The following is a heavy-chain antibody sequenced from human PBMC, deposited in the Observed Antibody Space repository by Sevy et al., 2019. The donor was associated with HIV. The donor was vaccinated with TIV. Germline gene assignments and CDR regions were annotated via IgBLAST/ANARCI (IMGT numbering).Heavy chain of an antibody. CDR1: GSTLSQMA. CDR2: FDPEDAET. CDR3: ATTKDYYESSGEPFDY. J-gene: IGHJ4*02. D-gene: IGHD3-22*01. V-gene: IGHV1-24*01. Sequence: ASVKFSCKVSGSTLSQMAMHWVRQAPGKGLEWMATFDPEDAETIYSQKLQGRDTMTEDTSRDTAYMELSNLRSEDTAVYYCATTKDYYESSGEPFDYWGQGTLVTVSS.